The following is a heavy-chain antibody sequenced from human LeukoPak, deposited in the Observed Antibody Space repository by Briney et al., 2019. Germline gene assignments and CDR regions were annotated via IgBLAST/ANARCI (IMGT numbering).Heavy chain of an antibody. V-gene: IGHV4-38-2*02. D-gene: IGHD2-2*01. CDR2: IYHRGST. J-gene: IGHJ5*02. Sequence: SETLSLTCTVSGYPISSGYYWGWIRQPPGKGLEWIGGIYHRGSTYYNPSLKSRVTISVDTSKNQFSLKLNSVTAADTAVYYCARGACSSTSCPSGGDWFDPWGQGTLVTVSS. CDR3: ARGACSSTSCPSGGDWFDP. CDR1: GYPISSGYY.